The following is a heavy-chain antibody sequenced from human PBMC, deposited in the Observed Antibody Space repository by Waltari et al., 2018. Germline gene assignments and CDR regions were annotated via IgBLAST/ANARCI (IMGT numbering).Heavy chain of an antibody. CDR1: GGSISRYY. V-gene: IGHV4-4*07. D-gene: IGHD1-1*01. CDR3: AREGWNLNWFDP. J-gene: IGHJ5*02. CDR2: IYTSGST. Sequence: QVQLQESGPGLVKPSETLSLTCTVSGGSISRYYWSWIRQPAGKVLEWIGRIYTSGSTNYSPALKNRVTMSVDTSKNQFSLKLSSVTAADTAVYYCAREGWNLNWFDPWGQGTLVTVSS.